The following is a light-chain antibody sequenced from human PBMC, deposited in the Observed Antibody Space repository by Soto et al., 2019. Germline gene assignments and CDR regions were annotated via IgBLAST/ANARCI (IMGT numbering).Light chain of an antibody. CDR3: QQYGSAPGYT. CDR1: QSVSSSY. J-gene: IGKJ2*01. CDR2: GAS. Sequence: EIVLTQSPGTLSLSPGERATLSCRASQSVSSSYLAWYQQKPGQAPRLLIYGASSRATGIPDRFSGSGSGTDFILTVSRLEPEDFGGYYCQQYGSAPGYTFGQGTKLEIK. V-gene: IGKV3-20*01.